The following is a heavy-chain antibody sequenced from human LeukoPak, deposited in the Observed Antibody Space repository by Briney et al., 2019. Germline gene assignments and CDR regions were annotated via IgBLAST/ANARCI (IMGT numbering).Heavy chain of an antibody. Sequence: GASVKVSCKASGYIFTRYGISWVRQAPGQGLEWMGWISAYNGNTNYAQKLQGRVTMTTDTSTSTAYMELRSLRSDDTAVYYCARDSSGWYAAFDIWGQGTMVTVSS. CDR1: GYIFTRYG. V-gene: IGHV1-18*04. D-gene: IGHD6-19*01. CDR2: ISAYNGNT. J-gene: IGHJ3*02. CDR3: ARDSSGWYAAFDI.